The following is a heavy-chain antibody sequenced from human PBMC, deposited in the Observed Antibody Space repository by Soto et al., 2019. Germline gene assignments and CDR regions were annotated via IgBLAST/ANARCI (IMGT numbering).Heavy chain of an antibody. Sequence: GXSVKVSFNTSGYSFTAYKLHLVRHAPGQGLEWMGWVDPNGGGSNSAQKFQGSVTMTWDTSITTAYLDLTRLTTNDTATYFCATWVDYGDFEGFDFWGQGTLVTVSS. CDR3: ATWVDYGDFEGFDF. CDR2: VDPNGGGS. D-gene: IGHD4-17*01. J-gene: IGHJ4*02. CDR1: GYSFTAYK. V-gene: IGHV1-2*04.